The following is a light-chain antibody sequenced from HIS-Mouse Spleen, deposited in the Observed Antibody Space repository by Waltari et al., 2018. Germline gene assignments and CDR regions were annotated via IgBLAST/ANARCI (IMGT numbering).Light chain of an antibody. CDR3: AAWDDSLSGPV. CDR1: RSNLGSNY. J-gene: IGLJ3*02. Sequence: QSVLTQPPSASGTPGQGVTISCSGSRSNLGSNYVNWYQQRPGTAPKLLIYRNNPRPSGVPDRFSGSKSGTSASLAISGLRSEDEADYYCAAWDDSLSGPVFGGGTKLTVL. V-gene: IGLV1-47*01. CDR2: RNN.